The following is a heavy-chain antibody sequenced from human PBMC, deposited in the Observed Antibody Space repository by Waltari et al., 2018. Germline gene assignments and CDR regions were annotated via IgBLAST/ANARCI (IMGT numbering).Heavy chain of an antibody. J-gene: IGHJ5*02. D-gene: IGHD3-22*01. CDR2: IYYSGTT. V-gene: IGHV4-39*01. CDR3: ARLYYYDSSGYPTGWFDP. CDR1: GGSISSSSYY. Sequence: QLQLQESGPGLVKPSETLSLTCTVSGGSISSSSYYWGWIRQPPGKGLEWIGSIYYSGTTYYNPSLKSRVTISVYTSKNQFSLKLSSVTAADTAVYHCARLYYYDSSGYPTGWFDPWGQGTLVTVSS.